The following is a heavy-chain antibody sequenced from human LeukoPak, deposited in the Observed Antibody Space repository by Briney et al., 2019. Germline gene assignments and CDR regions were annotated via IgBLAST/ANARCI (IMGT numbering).Heavy chain of an antibody. D-gene: IGHD6-13*01. Sequence: PGGSLRLSCAASGFTFSRYGMHWVRQAPGKGLEWVAVIWFDGSRKHYADSVKGRFTTSRDNSKNTLSLQMNSLRAEDTAVYYCARVKTPPKYGSAWYYNYYAMDVWGQGTTVTVSS. CDR3: ARVKTPPKYGSAWYYNYYAMDV. CDR1: GFTFSRYG. V-gene: IGHV3-33*01. CDR2: IWFDGSRK. J-gene: IGHJ6*02.